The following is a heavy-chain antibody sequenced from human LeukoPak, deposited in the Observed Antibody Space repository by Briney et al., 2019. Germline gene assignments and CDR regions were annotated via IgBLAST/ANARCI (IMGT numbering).Heavy chain of an antibody. D-gene: IGHD6-19*01. Sequence: ASVKVSCKASGGTFRSYAISWVRQAPGQGLEWMGGIIPIFGTANYAQKFQGRVTITTDESTSTAYMELSSLRSEDTAVYYCATGAGKKYLQQWLAYWGQGTLVTVSS. CDR2: IIPIFGTA. CDR3: ATGAGKKYLQQWLAY. J-gene: IGHJ4*02. V-gene: IGHV1-69*05. CDR1: GGTFRSYA.